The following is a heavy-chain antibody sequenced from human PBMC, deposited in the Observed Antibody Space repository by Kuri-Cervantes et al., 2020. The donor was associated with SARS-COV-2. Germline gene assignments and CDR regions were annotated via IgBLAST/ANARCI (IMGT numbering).Heavy chain of an antibody. D-gene: IGHD4-11*01. V-gene: IGHV3-23*01. J-gene: IGHJ5*02. CDR2: ISGSGGST. CDR1: GFTFSSYA. CDR3: AKPATVTTRYWFDP. Sequence: GESLKISCAASGFTFSSYAMSWVRQAPGKGLEWVSAISGSGGSTYYADSVKGRFTIPRDNSKNTLYLQMNSLGAEDAAVYYCAKPATVTTRYWFDPWGQGTLVTVSS.